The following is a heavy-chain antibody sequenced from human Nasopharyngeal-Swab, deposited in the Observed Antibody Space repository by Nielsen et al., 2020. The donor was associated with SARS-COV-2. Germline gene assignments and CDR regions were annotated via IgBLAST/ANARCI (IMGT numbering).Heavy chain of an antibody. CDR3: ARVYQSDYRYDFWSSDPHYFDY. Sequence: SETLSLTCTVSGGSVSSGGYYWSWIRQHPGKGLEWIGYIYYSGSTYYNPSLKSRITISVDTSKNQFSLKLSSVTAADTAVYYCARVYQSDYRYDFWSSDPHYFDYWGQGTLVTVSS. J-gene: IGHJ4*02. CDR1: GGSVSSGGYY. V-gene: IGHV4-31*03. CDR2: IYYSGST. D-gene: IGHD3-3*01.